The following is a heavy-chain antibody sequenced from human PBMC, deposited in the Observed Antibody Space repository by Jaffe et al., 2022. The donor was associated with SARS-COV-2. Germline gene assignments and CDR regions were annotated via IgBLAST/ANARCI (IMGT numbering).Heavy chain of an antibody. CDR1: GGSFSGYY. CDR3: ARVRRGSGSYWGPNTYYFDY. J-gene: IGHJ4*02. CDR2: INHSGST. V-gene: IGHV4-34*01. D-gene: IGHD1-26*01. Sequence: QVQLQQWGAGLLKPSETLSLTCAVYGGSFSGYYWSWIRQPPGKGLEWIGEINHSGSTNYNPSLKSRVTISVDTSKNQFSLKLSSVTAADTAVYYCARVRRGSGSYWGPNTYYFDYWGQGTLVTVSS.